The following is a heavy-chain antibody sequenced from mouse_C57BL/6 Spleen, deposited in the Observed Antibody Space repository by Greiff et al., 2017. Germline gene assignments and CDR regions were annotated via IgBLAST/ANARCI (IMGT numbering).Heavy chain of an antibody. CDR1: GYTFTSYW. V-gene: IGHV1-50*01. J-gene: IGHJ3*01. CDR3: ASLGSNYEPFAY. Sequence: QVQLQQPGAELVKPGASVKLSCKASGYTFTSYWMQWVKQRPGQGLEWIGEIDPSDSYTNYNQKFKGKATLTVDTSSSTAYMQLSSLTSEDSAVXYCASLGSNYEPFAYWGQGTLVTVSA. D-gene: IGHD2-5*01. CDR2: IDPSDSYT.